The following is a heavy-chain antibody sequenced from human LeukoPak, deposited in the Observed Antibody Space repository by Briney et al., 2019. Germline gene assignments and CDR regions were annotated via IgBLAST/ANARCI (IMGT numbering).Heavy chain of an antibody. J-gene: IGHJ4*02. V-gene: IGHV3-33*06. CDR2: IWSDGSER. Sequence: GGSLRLSCTASGIIFHENTFHWVRQAPGKGLEWVAVIWSDGSERYYADSVKGRFTISRDNSKNTLYLQMNSLRAEDTAVYYCAKEEDSGSYKWGQGTLVTVSS. CDR1: GIIFHENT. D-gene: IGHD1-26*01. CDR3: AKEEDSGSYK.